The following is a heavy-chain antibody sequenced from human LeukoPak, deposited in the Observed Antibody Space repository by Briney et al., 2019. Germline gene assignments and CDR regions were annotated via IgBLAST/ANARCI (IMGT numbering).Heavy chain of an antibody. D-gene: IGHD2-15*01. CDR3: ARRLGCSGGSCYLVWAFDI. CDR1: GYSFTSYW. J-gene: IGHJ3*02. Sequence: GESLKISCKGSGYSFTSYWIGWVRQMPGKGLEWMGIIYPGDSDTRYSPSFQGQVTISADKSISTAYLQWSSLKASDTAMYYCARRLGCSGGSCYLVWAFDIWGQGTMVTVSS. CDR2: IYPGDSDT. V-gene: IGHV5-51*01.